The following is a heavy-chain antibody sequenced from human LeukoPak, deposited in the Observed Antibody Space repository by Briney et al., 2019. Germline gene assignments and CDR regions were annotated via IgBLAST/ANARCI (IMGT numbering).Heavy chain of an antibody. J-gene: IGHJ4*02. Sequence: SSETLFLTCTVSGGSISSYYWSWIRQPPGKGLEWIGYIYYSGSTNYNPSLKSRVTISVDTSKNQFSLKLSSVTAADTAVYYCARGIDSGYDLYGFDYWGQGTLVTVSS. D-gene: IGHD5-12*01. CDR2: IYYSGST. V-gene: IGHV4-59*01. CDR3: ARGIDSGYDLYGFDY. CDR1: GGSISSYY.